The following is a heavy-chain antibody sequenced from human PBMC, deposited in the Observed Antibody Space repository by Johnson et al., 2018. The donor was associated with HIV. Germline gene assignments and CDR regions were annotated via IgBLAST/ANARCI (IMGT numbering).Heavy chain of an antibody. CDR3: ARDGVYSSPHDAFDI. V-gene: IGHV3-7*05. Sequence: MQLVESGGGLVQPGESLRLSCAASGFPFFNYWMSWVRQAPGKGLEWVANIKEDGSDEYYVDSLAGRFTISRDNTKNLLYLQMDNLRTADTAVYYCARDGVYSSPHDAFDIWGQGTMVTVSS. CDR1: GFPFFNYW. CDR2: IKEDGSDE. D-gene: IGHD3-22*01. J-gene: IGHJ3*02.